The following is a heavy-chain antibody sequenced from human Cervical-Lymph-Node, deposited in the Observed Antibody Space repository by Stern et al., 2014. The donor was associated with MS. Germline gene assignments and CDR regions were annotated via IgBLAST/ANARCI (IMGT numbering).Heavy chain of an antibody. CDR2: IFPGGSDI. V-gene: IGHV5-51*01. Sequence: VQLVQSGPEVKRPGESLKISCQASGYTFTSYWIGRVSQMPGKCLEWIAIIFPGGSDIRYSPSFQGQVTISADKSSSTAYLQWNNLKASDTAIYYCARQRYFDYWGQGTLVTVSS. J-gene: IGHJ4*02. CDR3: ARQRYFDY. CDR1: GYTFTSYW.